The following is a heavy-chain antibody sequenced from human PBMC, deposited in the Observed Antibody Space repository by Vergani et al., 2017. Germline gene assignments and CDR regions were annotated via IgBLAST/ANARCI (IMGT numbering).Heavy chain of an antibody. D-gene: IGHD2-2*01. CDR3: ANSYCSSLSCYAFYGMEV. CDR1: GFSFSTYG. Sequence: VQLVESGGGVVQPGGSLRLFCAASGFSFSTYGMHWVRQAPGRGLEWVAFLRYDGSNEYYGDAVKGRFIISRDNSKNMLSLEMHSLRPEDTAVYYCANSYCSSLSCYAFYGMEVWGQGTTVTVSS. V-gene: IGHV3-30*02. CDR2: LRYDGSNE. J-gene: IGHJ6*02.